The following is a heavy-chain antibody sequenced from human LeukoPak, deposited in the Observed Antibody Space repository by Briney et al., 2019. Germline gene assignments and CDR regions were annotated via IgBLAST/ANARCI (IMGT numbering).Heavy chain of an antibody. Sequence: GASVKVSCKASGGTFSSYAISWVRQAPGQGLEWMGGIIPIFGTANYAQKFQGRVTITADESTSTAYMELSSLRSEDTAVYYCARGSKNLYYYYYYGMDVWGQGTTVTVSS. CDR2: IIPIFGTA. CDR3: ARGSKNLYYYYYYGMDV. CDR1: GGTFSSYA. J-gene: IGHJ6*02. V-gene: IGHV1-69*13.